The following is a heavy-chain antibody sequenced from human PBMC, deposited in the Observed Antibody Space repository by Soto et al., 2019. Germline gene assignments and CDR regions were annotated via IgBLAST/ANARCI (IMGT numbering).Heavy chain of an antibody. CDR3: ARRVTMVRGVIIPWFDP. Sequence: GASVKVSCKAPGYTFTYRYLHWVRQAPGQTLEWMGWITSFNGNTNYAQKFQDRVTITRDRSKSTAYMELSSLRSEDTAVYYCARRVTMVRGVIIPWFDPWGQGTLVTVSS. CDR1: GYTFTYRY. D-gene: IGHD3-10*01. V-gene: IGHV1-45*02. CDR2: ITSFNGNT. J-gene: IGHJ5*02.